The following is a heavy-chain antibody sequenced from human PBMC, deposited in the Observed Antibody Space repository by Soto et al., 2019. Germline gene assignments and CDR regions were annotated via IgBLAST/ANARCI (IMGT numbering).Heavy chain of an antibody. CDR2: INAGNGNT. J-gene: IGHJ5*02. Sequence: ASVKVSCKASGYTFTSYAMHWVRQAPGQRLEWMGWINAGNGNTKYSQKFQVRVTITRDTSASTAYMELGSLRSEDTAVYYCARARGVLFDGFDPWGQGTLVTVSS. V-gene: IGHV1-3*01. D-gene: IGHD3-10*01. CDR1: GYTFTSYA. CDR3: ARARGVLFDGFDP.